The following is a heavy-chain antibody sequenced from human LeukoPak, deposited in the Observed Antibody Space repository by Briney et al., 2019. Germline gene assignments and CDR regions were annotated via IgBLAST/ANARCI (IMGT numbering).Heavy chain of an antibody. CDR3: ARGAGYDFWSGYVPHYFDY. V-gene: IGHV1-18*01. Sequence: AASVKVSCKASGYTFTSYGISWVRQAPGQGLEWMGWISAYNGNTNYAQKLQGRVTMTTDTSPSTAYMELRSLRSDDTAVYYCARGAGYDFWSGYVPHYFDYWGQGTLVTVSS. D-gene: IGHD3-3*01. CDR2: ISAYNGNT. J-gene: IGHJ4*02. CDR1: GYTFTSYG.